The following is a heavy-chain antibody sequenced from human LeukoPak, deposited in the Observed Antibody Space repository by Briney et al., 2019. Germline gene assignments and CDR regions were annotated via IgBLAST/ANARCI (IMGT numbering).Heavy chain of an antibody. V-gene: IGHV3-30*04. CDR2: ISYDGSNK. Sequence: GGSLRLSCAASGFTFSSYAMHWVRQAPGKGLEWVAVISYDGSNKYYADSVKGRFTISRDSSKNTLFLQMNSLRAEDTAVYYCTKDSDWAIDYWGQGTLVIVSS. J-gene: IGHJ4*02. CDR1: GFTFSSYA. D-gene: IGHD6-19*01. CDR3: TKDSDWAIDY.